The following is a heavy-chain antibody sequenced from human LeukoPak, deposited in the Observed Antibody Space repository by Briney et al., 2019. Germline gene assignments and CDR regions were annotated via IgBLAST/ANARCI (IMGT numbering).Heavy chain of an antibody. D-gene: IGHD2-8*01. CDR2: ISSSSERT. J-gene: IGHJ4*02. Sequence: GGSLRLSCAASGFTFSSYSMNWVRQAPGKGLEWVSAISSSSERTYYADSVKGRFTISRDNSKDTLYLQMNSLRAEDTAVDYCAKSNGGWSTGGDSWGQGTLVTVPS. CDR3: AKSNGGWSTGGDS. V-gene: IGHV3-23*01. CDR1: GFTFSSYS.